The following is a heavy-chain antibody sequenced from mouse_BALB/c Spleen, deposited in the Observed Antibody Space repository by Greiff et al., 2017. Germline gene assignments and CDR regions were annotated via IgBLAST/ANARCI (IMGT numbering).Heavy chain of an antibody. V-gene: IGHV1S126*01. CDR3: ARRYGNYYFDY. Sequence: QVQLKQSGPQLVRPGASVKISCKASGYSFTSYWMHWVKQRPGQGLEWIGMIDPSDSETRLNQKFKDKATLTVDKSSSTAYMQLSSPTSEDSAVYYCARRYGNYYFDYWGQGTTLTVSS. CDR2: IDPSDSET. CDR1: GYSFTSYW. J-gene: IGHJ2*01. D-gene: IGHD2-10*02.